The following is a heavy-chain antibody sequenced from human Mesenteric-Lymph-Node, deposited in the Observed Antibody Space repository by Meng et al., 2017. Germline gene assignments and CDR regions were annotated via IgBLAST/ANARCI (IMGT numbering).Heavy chain of an antibody. Sequence: VQLVESGAEVKSPGASVHVSCKASGGTFSSYAISWVRQDPGQGLEWMGGIIPIFGTANYAQKFQGRVTITADESTSTAYMELSSLRSEDTAVYYCARDREYVTENSSGWHWGPGSLVTVSS. CDR2: IIPIFGTA. CDR3: ARDREYVTENSSGWH. J-gene: IGHJ4*02. V-gene: IGHV1-69*01. D-gene: IGHD3-22*01. CDR1: GGTFSSYA.